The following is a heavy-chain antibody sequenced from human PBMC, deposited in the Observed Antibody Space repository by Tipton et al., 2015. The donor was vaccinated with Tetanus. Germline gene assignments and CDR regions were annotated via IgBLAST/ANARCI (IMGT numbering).Heavy chain of an antibody. V-gene: IGHV3-21*01. D-gene: IGHD3-16*01. Sequence: SLRLSCAASGFTFSSYSMNWVRQAPGKGLEWASSISSSSSYIYYADSVKGRFTISRDNAKNSLYLQMNSLRAEDTAVYYCARDRGGRIDAFDIWAQGTMAPVSS. CDR1: GFTFSSYS. J-gene: IGHJ3*02. CDR2: ISSSSSYI. CDR3: ARDRGGRIDAFDI.